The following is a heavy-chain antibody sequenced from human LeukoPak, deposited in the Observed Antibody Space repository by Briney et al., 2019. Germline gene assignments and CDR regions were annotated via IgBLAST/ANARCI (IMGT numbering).Heavy chain of an antibody. V-gene: IGHV1-18*01. Sequence: GASVKVSCKASGYTFTSYGISWVRQAPGQGLEWMGWISAYNGNTNYAQKLQGRVTMTTDTSTSTAYMELRSLRSDDTAVYYCARAPYDFWSGYYHYWGQGTLVTVSS. CDR1: GYTFTSYG. CDR2: ISAYNGNT. D-gene: IGHD3-3*01. CDR3: ARAPYDFWSGYYHY. J-gene: IGHJ4*02.